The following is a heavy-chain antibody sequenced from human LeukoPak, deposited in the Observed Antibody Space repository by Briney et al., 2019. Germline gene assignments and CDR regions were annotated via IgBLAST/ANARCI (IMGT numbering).Heavy chain of an antibody. V-gene: IGHV3-21*01. CDR1: DFLFSSYA. Sequence: GGSLRLSCAASDFLFSSYAMNWVRQAPGKGLEWVSSISTSSTFIYYTYSVKGRFTISRDNAKNSLYLQMNSLSAEDTAVYYCARADCSSSTCYLRSSWFDPWGQGTLVTVSS. D-gene: IGHD2/OR15-2a*01. J-gene: IGHJ5*02. CDR2: ISTSSTFI. CDR3: ARADCSSSTCYLRSSWFDP.